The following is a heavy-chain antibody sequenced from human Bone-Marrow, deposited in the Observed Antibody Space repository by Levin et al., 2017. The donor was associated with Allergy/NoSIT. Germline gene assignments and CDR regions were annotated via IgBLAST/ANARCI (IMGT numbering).Heavy chain of an antibody. CDR2: IYYSGGT. CDR3: ARKPARWENWFDP. CDR1: GDSLSTISSYF. Sequence: SQTLSLTCTVSGDSLSTISSYFWSWIRQPPGKGLEWIGSTSIYYSGGTNYNPSLRSRVTISVDTSKNQFSLKLNSLTAADTAVYYCARKPARWENWFDPWGLGTLVTVSS. D-gene: IGHD1-26*01. J-gene: IGHJ5*02. V-gene: IGHV4-61*01.